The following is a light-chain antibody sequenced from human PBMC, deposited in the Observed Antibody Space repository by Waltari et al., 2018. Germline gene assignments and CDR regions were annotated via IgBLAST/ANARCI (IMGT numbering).Light chain of an antibody. CDR3: QQYNDWPRT. V-gene: IGKV3-15*01. CDR1: QSVSSN. Sequence: ERVMTQSPATLSVSPGERVSLSCRTSQSVSSNLAWYQHTAGQAPRLLIYGVSTRATGIPVRFSGSGSGTDFSLTISNLQSEDFAVYYCQQYNDWPRTFGQGTKVEIK. CDR2: GVS. J-gene: IGKJ1*01.